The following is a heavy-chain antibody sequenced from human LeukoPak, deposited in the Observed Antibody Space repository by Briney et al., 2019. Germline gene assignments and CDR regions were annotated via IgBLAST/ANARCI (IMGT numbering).Heavy chain of an antibody. Sequence: PSETLSLTCTLAGGSISSYYWSWIRQPPGKALEWIGYIYYTGSTTYNPSLKSRVTISVDTSKNQFSLKLTSLTAADTAVYYCARQSGYFDYWGQGTLVTVSS. CDR2: IYYTGST. CDR3: ARQSGYFDY. V-gene: IGHV4-59*08. CDR1: GGSISSYY. J-gene: IGHJ4*02. D-gene: IGHD1-26*01.